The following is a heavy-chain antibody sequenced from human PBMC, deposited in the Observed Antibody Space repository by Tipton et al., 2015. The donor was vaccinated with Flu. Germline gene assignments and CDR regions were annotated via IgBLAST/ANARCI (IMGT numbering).Heavy chain of an antibody. Sequence: TLSLTCAVSGGSISGGAYSWNWIRQPPGKGLEWIGNIYESGTTYYNPSLKSRVTISVDKSKNQFSLKLSSVTAADTAVYSCARRDYSNYVSVPKNWFDSWGQGTLVTVSS. J-gene: IGHJ5*01. CDR3: ARRDYSNYVSVPKNWFDS. V-gene: IGHV4-30-2*01. CDR1: GGSISGGAYS. CDR2: IYESGTT. D-gene: IGHD4-11*01.